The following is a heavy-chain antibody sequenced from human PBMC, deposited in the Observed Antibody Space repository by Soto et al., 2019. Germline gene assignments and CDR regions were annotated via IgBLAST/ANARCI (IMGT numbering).Heavy chain of an antibody. J-gene: IGHJ4*02. CDR3: ARDSLFGNNLEY. CDR2: MSYSGST. CDR1: GGSVSSDSYY. D-gene: IGHD3-10*01. Sequence: QVQLQESGPGLVKPSETLSLTCTVSGGSVSSDSYYWSWIRQPPGKGLEWIGYMSYSGSTKYNPSLKSRVPISVDTSKNQFSLRLSSVTAADTAVYYCARDSLFGNNLEYWGQGTLVTVSS. V-gene: IGHV4-61*01.